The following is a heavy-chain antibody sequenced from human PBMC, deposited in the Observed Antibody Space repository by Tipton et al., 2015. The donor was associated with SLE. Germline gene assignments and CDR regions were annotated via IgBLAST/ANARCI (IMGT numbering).Heavy chain of an antibody. Sequence: TLSLTCTVSGGSISSSSYYWGWIRQPPGKGLEWIGSIYYSGSTYYNPSLKSRVTISVDTSKNQFSLKLSSVTAADTAVYYCARDRPGMRDAFDIWGQGTMVTVSS. CDR3: ARDRPGMRDAFDI. CDR1: GGSISSSSYY. V-gene: IGHV4-39*07. J-gene: IGHJ3*02. CDR2: IYYSGST.